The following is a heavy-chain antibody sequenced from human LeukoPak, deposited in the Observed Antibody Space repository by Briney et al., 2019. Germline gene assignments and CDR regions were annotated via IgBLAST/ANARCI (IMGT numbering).Heavy chain of an antibody. CDR2: IWYDGSNK. V-gene: IGHV3-33*01. D-gene: IGHD3-16*01. J-gene: IGHJ6*02. CDR1: GFTFSSYG. CDR3: ARGGFYYYYGMDV. Sequence: GGSLRLSCAASGFTFSSYGMHWVRQAPGKGLEWVAVIWYDGSNKYYADSVKGRFTIARDNSKNTLYLQMNSLRAEDTAVYYCARGGFYYYYGMDVWGQGTTVTVSS.